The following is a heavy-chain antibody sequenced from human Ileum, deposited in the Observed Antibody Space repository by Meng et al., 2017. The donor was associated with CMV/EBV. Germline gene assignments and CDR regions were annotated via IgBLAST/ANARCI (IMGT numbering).Heavy chain of an antibody. Sequence: QAKLPQPGPGLVKPSQTLSLTCAISGDSVSSKSVTWNWIRQSPSRGLEWLGRTYYRSKWYNDYAVSVKSRITINPDTSRNHFFLQLSSVSPEDTAVYYCARNIFEDQMLPFDYWGQGTLVTVSS. CDR3: ARNIFEDQMLPFDY. CDR1: GDSVSSKSVT. CDR2: TYYRSKWYN. D-gene: IGHD2-2*01. V-gene: IGHV6-1*01. J-gene: IGHJ4*02.